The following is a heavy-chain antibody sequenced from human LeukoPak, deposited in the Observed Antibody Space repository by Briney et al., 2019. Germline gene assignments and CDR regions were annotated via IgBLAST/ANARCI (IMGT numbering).Heavy chain of an antibody. Sequence: GSLRLSCEVSGFTFTNHWMSWVRQAPGKGLEWVANIKQDGSEEGYVDSAKGRFTISRDNAKNSLYLQMNSLRAEDTAVYYCARAATRIYYYDSSGYGAFDIWGQGTMVTVSS. J-gene: IGHJ3*02. V-gene: IGHV3-7*01. CDR1: GFTFTNHW. CDR2: IKQDGSEE. D-gene: IGHD3-22*01. CDR3: ARAATRIYYYDSSGYGAFDI.